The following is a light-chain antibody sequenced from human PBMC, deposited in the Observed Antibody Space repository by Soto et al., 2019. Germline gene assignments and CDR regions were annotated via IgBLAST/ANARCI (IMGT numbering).Light chain of an antibody. CDR1: QSVSSN. CDR2: GAS. Sequence: EIVMTQSPATLSVSPGERATLSCRASQSVSSNLAWYQQKPGQAPRLLIYGASTRATGIPARFSGSGSGTEFTLTISSLQYEDFAVYYCQQRSNCREYTVGKGLKLEIK. CDR3: QQRSNCREYT. J-gene: IGKJ2*01. V-gene: IGKV3-15*01.